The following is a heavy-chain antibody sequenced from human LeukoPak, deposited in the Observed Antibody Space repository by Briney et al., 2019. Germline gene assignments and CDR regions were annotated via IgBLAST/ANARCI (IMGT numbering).Heavy chain of an antibody. J-gene: IGHJ6*02. CDR2: INHSGSP. CDR3: ARGRGRYYGMDV. CDR1: GGSFSGFY. Sequence: SETLSLTCAVCGGSFSGFYWSWIRQPPGKGLEWIGEINHSGSPNYNPSLKSRVTISVDTSKNQFSLRLSSVTAADTAVYYCARGRGRYYGMDVWGQGTTVTVSS. V-gene: IGHV4-34*01. D-gene: IGHD3-10*01.